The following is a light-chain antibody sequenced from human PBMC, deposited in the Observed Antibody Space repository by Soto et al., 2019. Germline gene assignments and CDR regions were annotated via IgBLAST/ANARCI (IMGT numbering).Light chain of an antibody. J-gene: IGKJ1*01. Sequence: DIQMTQSPSSLSASVGDRVTITCRASESISSYVNWYQQRPGKAPKVLIYGASSLQSGVPSRFSGSGYGTDFTLPVSNLQPEDFATYYCQQSYSIPWTFGQGTRVDIK. CDR2: GAS. CDR1: ESISSY. V-gene: IGKV1-39*01. CDR3: QQSYSIPWT.